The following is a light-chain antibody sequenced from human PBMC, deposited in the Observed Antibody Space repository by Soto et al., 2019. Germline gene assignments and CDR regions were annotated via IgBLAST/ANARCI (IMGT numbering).Light chain of an antibody. CDR2: DVT. CDR3: CSYAGTYIFV. V-gene: IGLV2-11*01. CDR1: SSDVGAYNY. J-gene: IGLJ1*01. Sequence: QSVLTQPRPVSGSPGQSVTISCTGTSSDVGAYNYVSWYQQHPGKAPKLIIYDVTQRPSGVPDRFSGSKSGNTASLTISGLQAEDEADYYCCSYAGTYIFVFGTGTKVTVL.